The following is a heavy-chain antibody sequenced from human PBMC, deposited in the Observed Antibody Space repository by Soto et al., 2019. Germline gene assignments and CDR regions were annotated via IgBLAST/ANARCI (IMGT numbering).Heavy chain of an antibody. J-gene: IGHJ4*02. CDR3: AKDWWDIVVVVAATLVFDY. V-gene: IGHV3-23*01. CDR2: ISGSGGST. D-gene: IGHD2-15*01. CDR1: GFTFSSYA. Sequence: GGSLRLSCAASGFTFSSYAMSWVRQAPGKGLEWVSAISGSGGSTYYADSVKGRFTISRDNSKNTLYRQMNGLGAEDTAVYYCAKDWWDIVVVVAATLVFDYWGQGTLVTVSS.